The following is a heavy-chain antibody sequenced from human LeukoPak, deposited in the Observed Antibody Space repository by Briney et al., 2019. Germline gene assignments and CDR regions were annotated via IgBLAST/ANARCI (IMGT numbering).Heavy chain of an antibody. Sequence: GGSLRLSCAASGFTFSSYWMSWVRQAPGKGLEWMANIKQDGSEKYYVDSVKGRFTISRDNAKNPLYLQMNSLRAEDTAVYYCARDFGYGSGSYGVNWGQGTLVTVSS. D-gene: IGHD3-10*01. CDR3: ARDFGYGSGSYGVN. CDR2: IKQDGSEK. CDR1: GFTFSSYW. J-gene: IGHJ4*02. V-gene: IGHV3-7*01.